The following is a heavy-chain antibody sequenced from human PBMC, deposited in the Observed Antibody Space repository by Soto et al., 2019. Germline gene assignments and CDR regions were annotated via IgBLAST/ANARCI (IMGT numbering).Heavy chain of an antibody. D-gene: IGHD3-10*01. Sequence: QVQLVQSGAEVKKPGASVTVSCKTSGYTFSNYGINWVRQAPGQGLEWMGWISGYNGNTNYAQTLQGRVTMTTDTSTCKVYMELRSLKSDATSISYCSRFIMVGGLSDPNYYHGMDVWGQGTTVTVSS. V-gene: IGHV1-18*01. J-gene: IGHJ6*02. CDR3: SRFIMVGGLSDPNYYHGMDV. CDR2: ISGYNGNT. CDR1: GYTFSNYG.